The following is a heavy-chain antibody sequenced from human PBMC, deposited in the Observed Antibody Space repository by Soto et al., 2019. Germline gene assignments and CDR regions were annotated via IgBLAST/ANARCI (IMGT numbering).Heavy chain of an antibody. J-gene: IGHJ4*02. V-gene: IGHV3-15*07. Sequence: GGSLRLSCAASGFTFSNAWINWVRQAPGKGLEWVGRIKRKTDGGTTDFAAPVKGRFAISRDDSKNMVYLQMNSLRAEDTAVYYCARDMAAGTSYFDYWGQGLLVTVSS. CDR3: ARDMAAGTSYFDY. CDR2: IKRKTDGGTT. CDR1: GFTFSNAW. D-gene: IGHD6-13*01.